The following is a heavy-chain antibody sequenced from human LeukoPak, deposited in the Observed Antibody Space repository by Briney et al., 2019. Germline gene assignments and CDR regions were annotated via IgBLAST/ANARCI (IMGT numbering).Heavy chain of an antibody. CDR1: GFTFKLYA. D-gene: IGHD1-26*01. J-gene: IGHJ4*02. V-gene: IGHV3-23*01. Sequence: PGGSLRLSCTASGFTFKLYAMTWVRQAPGKGLEWVSLISGGSTYYADSVKGRFTISRDNSKNTLYLQMNSLRAEDTAVYYCAKGLGSGRYFGFDYWGQGTLVTVSS. CDR3: AKGLGSGRYFGFDY. CDR2: ISGGST.